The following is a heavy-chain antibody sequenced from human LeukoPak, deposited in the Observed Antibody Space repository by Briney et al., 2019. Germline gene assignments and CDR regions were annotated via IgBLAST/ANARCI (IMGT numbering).Heavy chain of an antibody. D-gene: IGHD4-17*01. CDR2: ISYDGSNK. J-gene: IGHJ3*01. CDR1: GFTFSSYG. CDR3: ARDPNGDYFGAFDF. V-gene: IGHV3-30*03. Sequence: GGSLRLSCAASGFTFSSYGMHWVRQAPGKGLEWVAVISYDGSNKYYADSVKGRFTISRDNSKNTLYLQMNSLRAEDTAVYYCARDPNGDYFGAFDFWGQGTMVTVSS.